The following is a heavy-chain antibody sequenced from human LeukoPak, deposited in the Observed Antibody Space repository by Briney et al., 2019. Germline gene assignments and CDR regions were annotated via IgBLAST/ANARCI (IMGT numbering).Heavy chain of an antibody. CDR1: GYSFTTYA. D-gene: IGHD3-10*01. Sequence: ASVKVSCKASGYSFTTYAIHWVRQAPGQRLEWMGWINTGNGKTRYSQKLQGRVALTRDTSAAIAYMELSGLRSEDMAVYYCARGLLWFGEPIHFDYWGQGTLVTVSP. CDR2: INTGNGKT. V-gene: IGHV1-3*03. J-gene: IGHJ4*02. CDR3: ARGLLWFGEPIHFDY.